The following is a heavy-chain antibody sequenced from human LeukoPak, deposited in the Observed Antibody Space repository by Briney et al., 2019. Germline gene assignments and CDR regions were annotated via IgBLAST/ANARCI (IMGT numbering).Heavy chain of an antibody. Sequence: ASVKVSCKASGYTFTSYYMHWVRQAPGQGLEWMGIINPSGGSTSYAQKFQGRVTMTRDMSTSTVYMELSSLRSEDTAVYYCASAIALAGTRVHSWFDPWGQGTLVTVSS. CDR3: ASAIALAGTRVHSWFDP. CDR1: GYTFTSYY. CDR2: INPSGGST. J-gene: IGHJ5*02. V-gene: IGHV1-46*01. D-gene: IGHD6-19*01.